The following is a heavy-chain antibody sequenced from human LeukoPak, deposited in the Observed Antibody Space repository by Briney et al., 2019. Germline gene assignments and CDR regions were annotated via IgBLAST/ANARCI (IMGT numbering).Heavy chain of an antibody. D-gene: IGHD2-21*02. Sequence: GGSLRLSCAASGFTFSNAWMSWVRQAPGKGLEWGGRIKSKTDGGTTDYAAPVKGRFTVSRDDSKNTLYLQMNSLKTEDTAVYYCTTEEGGYWGGDCYLIDSWGQGTLVTVSS. CDR3: TTEEGGYWGGDCYLIDS. J-gene: IGHJ4*02. CDR2: IKSKTDGGTT. CDR1: GFTFSNAW. V-gene: IGHV3-15*01.